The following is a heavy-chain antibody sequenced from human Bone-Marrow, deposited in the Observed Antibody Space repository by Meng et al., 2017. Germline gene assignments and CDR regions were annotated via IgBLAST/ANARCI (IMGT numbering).Heavy chain of an antibody. D-gene: IGHD3-10*01. Sequence: GGSLRLSCAASGFTFSSYAMSWVRQAPGKGLVWVSAISGSGGSTDYADSVKGRFTISRDNSKNTLYLQMKRLRAEDTAVYYCAKVVRLLWFGVDYWGQGTLVTVSS. V-gene: IGHV3-23*01. CDR3: AKVVRLLWFGVDY. J-gene: IGHJ4*02. CDR1: GFTFSSYA. CDR2: ISGSGGST.